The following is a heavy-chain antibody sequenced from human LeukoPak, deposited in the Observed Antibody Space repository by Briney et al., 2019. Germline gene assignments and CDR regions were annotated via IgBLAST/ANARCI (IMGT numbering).Heavy chain of an antibody. CDR2: INAGNGNT. V-gene: IGHV1-3*01. CDR1: GYTFTSYA. D-gene: IGHD3-10*01. CDR3: ARVLWFGELLPGY. Sequence: ASVKVSCKASGYTFTSYAMQWVRQAPGQRLEWMGWINAGNGNTKYSQKFQGRVTITRDTSASTAYMELSSLRSEDTAVYYCARVLWFGELLPGYWGQGTLVTVSS. J-gene: IGHJ4*02.